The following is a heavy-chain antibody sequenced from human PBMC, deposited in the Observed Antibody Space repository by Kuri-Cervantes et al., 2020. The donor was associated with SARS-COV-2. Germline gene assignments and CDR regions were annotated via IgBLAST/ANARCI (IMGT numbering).Heavy chain of an antibody. Sequence: SVKVSCKASGGTFSSYAISWVQQAPGQGLEWMGGIIPIFGTANYAQKFQGRVTITADESTSTAYMELSSLRSEDTAVYYCARGIVVPATTRWNWFDPWGQGTLVTVSS. J-gene: IGHJ5*02. V-gene: IGHV1-69*13. CDR3: ARGIVVPATTRWNWFDP. D-gene: IGHD2-2*01. CDR2: IIPIFGTA. CDR1: GGTFSSYA.